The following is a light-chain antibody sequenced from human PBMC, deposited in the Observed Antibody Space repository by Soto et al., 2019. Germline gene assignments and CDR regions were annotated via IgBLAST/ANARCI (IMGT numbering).Light chain of an antibody. CDR3: QSYDSSLSGSDV. CDR1: SSNIKNNY. CDR2: RHN. V-gene: IGLV1-47*01. Sequence: QSVLTQPPSASGTPGQRVTISCSGSSSNIKNNYVFWYQQLPGMAPKLLIYRHNQRPSGVPDRFSGSKSGTSASLAITGLQAEDEADYYCQSYDSSLSGSDVFGTGTKVTVL. J-gene: IGLJ1*01.